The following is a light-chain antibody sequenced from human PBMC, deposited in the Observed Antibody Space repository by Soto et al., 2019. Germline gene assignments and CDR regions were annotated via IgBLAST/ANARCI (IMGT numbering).Light chain of an antibody. Sequence: EIVLTQSPATLSLSPGERATLSCRAGQSVSSYLAWYQHKPGQAPRLLIYDASNRATGIPARFSGSGSGTDFTLTISSLEPEDFAVYYCQHRNNWPLTFGGGTKVDIK. CDR1: QSVSSY. CDR3: QHRNNWPLT. CDR2: DAS. V-gene: IGKV3-11*01. J-gene: IGKJ4*01.